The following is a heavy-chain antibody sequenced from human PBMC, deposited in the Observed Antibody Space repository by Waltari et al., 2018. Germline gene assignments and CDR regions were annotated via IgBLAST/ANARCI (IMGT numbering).Heavy chain of an antibody. Sequence: QVQLQESGPGLVKPSETLSLTCTVSGGSISSYYWSWIRQPPGKGLEWIGYIYYSGSTNYNPALKSRVTISVDTSKNQFSLKLSSVTAADTAVYYCARSRLLWFRESTDAFDIWGQGTMVTVSS. J-gene: IGHJ3*02. V-gene: IGHV4-59*01. CDR2: IYYSGST. D-gene: IGHD3-10*01. CDR1: GGSISSYY. CDR3: ARSRLLWFRESTDAFDI.